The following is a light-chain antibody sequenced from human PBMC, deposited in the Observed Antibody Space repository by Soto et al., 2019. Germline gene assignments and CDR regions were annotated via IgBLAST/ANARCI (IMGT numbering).Light chain of an antibody. CDR1: QSVSSY. V-gene: IGKV3-11*01. CDR3: QQRSNWPPGGLT. CDR2: DAS. J-gene: IGKJ4*01. Sequence: EIVLTQSPATLSLSPGERATLSCRASQSVSSYLAWYQQKPCQAPRLLIYDASNRTTGIPARFSGSGSGTDFTVTIISLEPEDFAVYYCQQRSNWPPGGLTFGGGTKVEIK.